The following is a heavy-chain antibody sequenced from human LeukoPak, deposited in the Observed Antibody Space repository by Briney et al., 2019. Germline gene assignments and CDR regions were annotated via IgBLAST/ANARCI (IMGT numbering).Heavy chain of an antibody. CDR1: GASISSYY. V-gene: IGHV4-4*07. CDR2: VYTSGST. CDR3: AGRDY. D-gene: IGHD1-26*01. Sequence: PSETLSLTCTVSGASISSYYWSWLRQPAGKGLEWIGRVYTSGSTNYNPSLKSRVTISVDKSKNQFSLKLSSVTAADTAVYYCAGRDYWGQGTLVTVSS. J-gene: IGHJ4*02.